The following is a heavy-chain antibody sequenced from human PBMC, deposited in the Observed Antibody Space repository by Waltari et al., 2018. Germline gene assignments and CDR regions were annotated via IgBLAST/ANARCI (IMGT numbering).Heavy chain of an antibody. D-gene: IGHD5-12*01. CDR1: GFTFSSYA. J-gene: IGHJ6*03. CDR3: ARVVGGYHYYYYYYMDV. CDR2: IRGSGGST. Sequence: EVQLVESGGGLVQPGGSLRLSCAASGFTFSSYAMSWVRQAPGKGLEWVSSIRGSGGSTYYADSVKGRFTISRDNSENTLSLQMNSLRGEDTAVYYCARVVGGYHYYYYYYMDVWGKGTTVTVSS. V-gene: IGHV3-23*04.